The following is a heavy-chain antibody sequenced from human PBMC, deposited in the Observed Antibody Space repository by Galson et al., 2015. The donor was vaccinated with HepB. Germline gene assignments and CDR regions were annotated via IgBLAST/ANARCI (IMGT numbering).Heavy chain of an antibody. V-gene: IGHV3-21*01. J-gene: IGHJ2*01. CDR3: ARGILLAPFDY. Sequence: SLRLSCAASGFTFSSYSMNWVRQAPGKGLEWVSSISSSSSYIYYADSVKGRFTISRDNAKNSLYLQMNSLRAEDTAVYYCARGILLAPFDYWGRGTLVTVSS. CDR2: ISSSSSYI. CDR1: GFTFSSYS. D-gene: IGHD3-9*01.